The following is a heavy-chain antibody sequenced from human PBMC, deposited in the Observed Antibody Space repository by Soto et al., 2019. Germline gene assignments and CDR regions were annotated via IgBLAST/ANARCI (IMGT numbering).Heavy chain of an antibody. D-gene: IGHD3-9*01. CDR2: MYPGDSEI. Sequence: PGESLKISCKASGYSFVSYWIGWVRQMPGKGLEWMAIMYPGDSEIRYSPSFEGHVTISADNSISTAFLEWSSLKASDTAMYYCATGYYYDQENFAYYRDAFDVWGQGTMVTVSS. J-gene: IGHJ3*01. CDR1: GYSFVSYW. V-gene: IGHV5-51*01. CDR3: ATGYYYDQENFAYYRDAFDV.